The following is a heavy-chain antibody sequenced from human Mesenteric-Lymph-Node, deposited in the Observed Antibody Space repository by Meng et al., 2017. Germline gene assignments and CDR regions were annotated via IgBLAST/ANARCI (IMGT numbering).Heavy chain of an antibody. CDR2: IIPIFGTA. CDR3: ARERVVVAATPSIDAFDI. V-gene: IGHV1-69*06. D-gene: IGHD2-15*01. J-gene: IGHJ3*02. CDR1: GGTFSSYA. Sequence: SVKVSCKASGGTFSSYAISWVRQAPGQGLEWMGGIIPIFGTANYAQKFQGRVTITADKSTSTAYMELSSLRSEDTAVYYCARERVVVAATPSIDAFDIWGQGTKVT.